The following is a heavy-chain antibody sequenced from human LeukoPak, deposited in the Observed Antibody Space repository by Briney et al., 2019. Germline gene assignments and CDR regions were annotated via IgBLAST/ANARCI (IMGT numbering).Heavy chain of an antibody. D-gene: IGHD2-8*01. Sequence: RASVKVSCKASGYTFTSYYMHWVRRAPGQGLEWMGIINPSGGSTSYAQKFQGRVTMTRDTSTSTVYMELSSLRSEDTAVYYCARDRELMVYAMVNWFDPWGQGTLVTVSS. CDR2: INPSGGST. CDR3: ARDRELMVYAMVNWFDP. J-gene: IGHJ5*02. CDR1: GYTFTSYY. V-gene: IGHV1-46*01.